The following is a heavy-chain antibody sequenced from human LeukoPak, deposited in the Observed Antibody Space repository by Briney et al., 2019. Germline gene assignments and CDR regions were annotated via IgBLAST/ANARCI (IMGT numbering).Heavy chain of an antibody. J-gene: IGHJ4*01. CDR1: GITFSSYG. D-gene: IGHD3-9*01. Sequence: PGGSLRLSCAASGITFSSYGMSWVRQAPGKGLEWVSSISSTGGTTYYADSVKGRFTISRDNSKNTLYLQMNSLRAEDTAVYYCAKDPTYYDIFTGSPPGYFDYWGHGTLVTVSS. CDR2: ISSTGGTT. V-gene: IGHV3-23*01. CDR3: AKDPTYYDIFTGSPPGYFDY.